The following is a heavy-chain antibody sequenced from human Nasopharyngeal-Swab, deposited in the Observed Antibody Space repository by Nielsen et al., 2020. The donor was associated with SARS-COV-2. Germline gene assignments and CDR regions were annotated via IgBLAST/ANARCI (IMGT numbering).Heavy chain of an antibody. D-gene: IGHD1-26*01. J-gene: IGHJ4*02. CDR1: GFTFSSYW. CDR3: AKDSEWGLNVFDL. Sequence: GGSLRLSCAASGFTFSSYWMHWVRQAPGKGLVWVSRINNDGSSATYADSVKGRFTISRDSAKNTVYLQMNSLRAEDTAVYYCAKDSEWGLNVFDLWGQGTQVTVSS. CDR2: INNDGSSA. V-gene: IGHV3-74*01.